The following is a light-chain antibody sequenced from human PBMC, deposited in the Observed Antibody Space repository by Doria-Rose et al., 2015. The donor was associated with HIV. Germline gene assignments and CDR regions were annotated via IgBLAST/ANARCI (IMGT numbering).Light chain of an antibody. CDR2: AAS. CDR1: QTVSTY. Sequence: DIRVTRSPSSLSASIGDRVTITCRASQTVSTYLNWFQQEPGKAPKLLIYAASRLQSGVPSRFSGSGSGTDFTLTISGLQTGDFATYYCQQTYSSPKWTGGQG. V-gene: IGKV1-39*01. J-gene: IGKJ1*01. CDR3: QQTYSSPKWT.